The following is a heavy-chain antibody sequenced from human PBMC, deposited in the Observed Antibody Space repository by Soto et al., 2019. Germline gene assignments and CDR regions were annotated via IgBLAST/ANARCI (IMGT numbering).Heavy chain of an antibody. Sequence: ASVKVSCKASGYSFTGNSIHWVRQAPGQGLEWMGWIHPSNGGTNYAQKFQGWVTITADESTSTAYMELSSLRSEDTAVYYCARAVRRTAMVTYAFDIWGQGTMVTVSS. CDR3: ARAVRRTAMVTYAFDI. CDR2: IHPSNGGT. D-gene: IGHD5-18*01. J-gene: IGHJ3*02. CDR1: GYSFTGNS. V-gene: IGHV1-2*04.